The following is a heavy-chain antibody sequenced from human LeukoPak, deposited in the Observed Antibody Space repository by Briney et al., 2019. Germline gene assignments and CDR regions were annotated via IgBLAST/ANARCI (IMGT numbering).Heavy chain of an antibody. CDR1: GGSISSYY. J-gene: IGHJ3*02. D-gene: IGHD3-3*01. V-gene: IGHV4-59*01. Sequence: SETLSLTCTVSGGSISSYYWSWIRQPPGKGLEWIGYIFYSGSTKYKPSLKSRVTISVDTSKNQYSLKLSSVTAADTAVYYCATGRFLDAFDIWGQGTMVTVSS. CDR3: ATGRFLDAFDI. CDR2: IFYSGST.